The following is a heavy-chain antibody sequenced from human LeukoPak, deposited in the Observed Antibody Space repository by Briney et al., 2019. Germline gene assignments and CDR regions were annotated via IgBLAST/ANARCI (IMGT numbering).Heavy chain of an antibody. D-gene: IGHD3-10*01. V-gene: IGHV4-61*02. CDR2: IYTSRST. J-gene: IGHJ5*02. CDR1: GGSISGGSYD. CDR3: ARGNVWFGDPYNWFDP. Sequence: SQTLSLTCTVSGGSISGGSYDWRWIRQPAGKELEWIGRIYTSRSTNYNPSLQSRVTISVDTSKNQFSLKLSSVTAADTAVYYCARGNVWFGDPYNWFDPWGQGTLVTVSS.